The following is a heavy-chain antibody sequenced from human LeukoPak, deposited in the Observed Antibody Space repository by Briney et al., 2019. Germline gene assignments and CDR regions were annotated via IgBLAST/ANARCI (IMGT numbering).Heavy chain of an antibody. V-gene: IGHV1-18*01. Sequence: ASVKVSCKASGGTFSSYAISWVRQAPGQGLEWMGWISAYNGNTNYAQKLQGRVTMTTDTSTSTAYMELRSLRSDDTAVYYCARDRLLWFGETPGYYYGMDVWGQGTTVTVSS. J-gene: IGHJ6*02. CDR2: ISAYNGNT. CDR1: GGTFSSYA. CDR3: ARDRLLWFGETPGYYYGMDV. D-gene: IGHD3-10*01.